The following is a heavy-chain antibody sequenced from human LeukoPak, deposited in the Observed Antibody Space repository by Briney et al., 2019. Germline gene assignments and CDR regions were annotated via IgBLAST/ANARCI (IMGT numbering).Heavy chain of an antibody. V-gene: IGHV1-69*04. CDR2: IIPILGIA. J-gene: IGHJ3*02. CDR3: ARDRDGEAVDI. CDR1: GGTFSSYA. D-gene: IGHD3-10*01. Sequence: GASVKVSCKASGGTFSSYAISWVRQAPGQGLEWMGRIIPILGIANYAQKFQGRVTITADKSTSTAYMELSSLRSEDTAVYYCARDRDGEAVDIWGQGTMVTVSS.